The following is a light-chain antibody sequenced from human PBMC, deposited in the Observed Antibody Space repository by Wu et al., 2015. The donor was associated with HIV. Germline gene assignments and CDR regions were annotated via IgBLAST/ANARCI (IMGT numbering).Light chain of an antibody. J-gene: IGKJ1*01. CDR2: DAS. V-gene: IGKV3-11*01. CDR1: QSIRSD. CDR3: QHRSDWPT. Sequence: EIVMTQSPATLSLSPGSRATLSCRASQSIRSDLGWYQQRPGQAPRLLIYDASNRATGIPARFSGSGSGTEFTLTISSLEPDDFAVYYCQHRSDWPTFGQGTQGGDPT.